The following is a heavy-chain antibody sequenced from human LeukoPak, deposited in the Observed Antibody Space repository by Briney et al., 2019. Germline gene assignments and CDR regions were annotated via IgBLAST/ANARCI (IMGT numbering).Heavy chain of an antibody. D-gene: IGHD2-21*02. CDR3: ARVFDPAYCGGDCYSDYYGMDV. J-gene: IGHJ6*02. Sequence: SVKVSCKASGYTFTSYGISWVRQAPGQGLEWMGRIIPILGIANYAQKFQGRVMITADKSTSTAYMELSSLRSEDTAVYYCARVFDPAYCGGDCYSDYYGMDVWGQGTTVTVSS. CDR1: GYTFTSYG. V-gene: IGHV1-69*04. CDR2: IIPILGIA.